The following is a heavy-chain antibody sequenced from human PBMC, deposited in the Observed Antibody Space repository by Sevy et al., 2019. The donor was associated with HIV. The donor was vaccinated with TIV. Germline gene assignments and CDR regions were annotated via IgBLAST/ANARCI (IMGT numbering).Heavy chain of an antibody. CDR3: AGVLGIGEVWFDP. Sequence: GGSLRLSCAASGFTVSSNYMSWVRQAPGKGLEWVSVIYSGGSTYYADSVKGRFTISSDKSKNTLYLQMNSLGAEDTAVYYCAGVLGIGEVWFDPWGQGTLVTVSS. CDR1: GFTVSSNY. J-gene: IGHJ5*02. D-gene: IGHD3-10*01. CDR2: IYSGGST. V-gene: IGHV3-53*01.